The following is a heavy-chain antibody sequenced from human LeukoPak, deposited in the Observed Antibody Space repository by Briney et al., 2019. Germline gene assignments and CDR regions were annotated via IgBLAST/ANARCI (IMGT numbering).Heavy chain of an antibody. CDR3: ARAVSRGYSYGYDAFDI. CDR2: IIPILGIA. D-gene: IGHD5-18*01. CDR1: GGTFSSYA. J-gene: IGHJ3*02. V-gene: IGHV1-69*04. Sequence: ASVKVSFKASGGTFSSYAISWVRQAPGQGLEWMGRIIPILGIANYAQKFQGRVTITADKSTSTAYMELSSLRSEDTAVYYCARAVSRGYSYGYDAFDIWGQGTMVTVSS.